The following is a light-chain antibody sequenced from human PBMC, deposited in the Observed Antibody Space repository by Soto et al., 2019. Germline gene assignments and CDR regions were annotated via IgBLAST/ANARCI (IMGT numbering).Light chain of an antibody. CDR2: AAS. J-gene: IGKJ1*01. CDR1: QGIRND. CDR3: LQDYIYPWT. Sequence: AIQVTQSPSSLSASVGDRVTITCRASQGIRNDLGWYQQKPGKAPKLLIYAASSLQSGVTSRFSGSGSGTDFTLTISSLQPEDFATYYCLQDYIYPWTFGQGTKLEIK. V-gene: IGKV1-6*01.